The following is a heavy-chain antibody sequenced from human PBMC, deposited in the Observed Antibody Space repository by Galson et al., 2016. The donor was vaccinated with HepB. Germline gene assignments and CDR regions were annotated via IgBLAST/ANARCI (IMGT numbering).Heavy chain of an antibody. CDR2: IIPLIGLS. CDR3: ARRSSAGLDSSASAFEN. D-gene: IGHD6-19*01. CDR1: GGTFSSYE. J-gene: IGHJ4*02. Sequence: SVKVSCKASGGTFSSYEISWVRQAPGRGLEWMGRIIPLIGLSNYAENFQGRVTITADKSTSTAYMELSSLRSEDTALYYCARRSSAGLDSSASAFENWGQGTLVSVSS. V-gene: IGHV1-69*04.